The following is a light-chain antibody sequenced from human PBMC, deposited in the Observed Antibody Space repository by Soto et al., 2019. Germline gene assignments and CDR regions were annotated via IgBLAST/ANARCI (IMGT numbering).Light chain of an antibody. CDR1: QSVSSSY. V-gene: IGKV3-20*01. CDR3: QQYGSSPHT. CDR2: GAS. Sequence: ESVLTPSPGTLSLSPGERATLSCRASQSVSSSYLAWYQQKPGQAPRLLIYGASSRATGIPDRFSGSGSGTDFTLTISRLEPEDFAVYYCQQYGSSPHTFGQGTQL. J-gene: IGKJ2*01.